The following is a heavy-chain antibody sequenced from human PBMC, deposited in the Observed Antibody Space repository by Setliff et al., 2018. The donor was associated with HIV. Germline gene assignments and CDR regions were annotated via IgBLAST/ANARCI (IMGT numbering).Heavy chain of an antibody. V-gene: IGHV4-61*02. Sequence: TRSLTCTVSGGSISSGSYYWSWIRQPGGKGLEWIGRIYTSGSTNYNPSLESRVTISVDTSKNQFSLKLSSVTASDTAVYYCARGSSWPYYFDYWGQGTLVTVSS. CDR1: GGSISSGSYY. CDR3: ARGSSWPYYFDY. J-gene: IGHJ4*02. D-gene: IGHD6-13*01. CDR2: IYTSGST.